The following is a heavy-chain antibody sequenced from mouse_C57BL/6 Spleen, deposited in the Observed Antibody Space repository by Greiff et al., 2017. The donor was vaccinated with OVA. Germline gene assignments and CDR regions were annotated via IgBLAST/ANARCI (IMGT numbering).Heavy chain of an antibody. CDR3: ARGSSTRTSYFDY. J-gene: IGHJ2*01. CDR2: ISDGGSYT. Sequence: EVQVVESGGGLVKPGGSLKLSCAASGFTFSSYAMSWVRQTPETRLEWVATISDGGSYTYYPDNVKGRFTISRDNAKNNLYLQMSHLKSENTTMYYCARGSSTRTSYFDYWGQGTTLTVSS. CDR1: GFTFSSYA. D-gene: IGHD4-1*02. V-gene: IGHV5-4*01.